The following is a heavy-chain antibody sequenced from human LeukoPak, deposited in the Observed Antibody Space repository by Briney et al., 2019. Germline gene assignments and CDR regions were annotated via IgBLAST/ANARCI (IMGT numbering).Heavy chain of an antibody. CDR3: ARIRVPAAMEWFDP. D-gene: IGHD2-2*01. J-gene: IGHJ5*02. CDR2: IYSGGST. V-gene: IGHV3-66*01. CDR1: GFTVSSNY. Sequence: GGSLRLSCAASGFTVSSNYMSWVRQAPGKGLEWVSVIYSGGSTYYADSVKGRFTISRDNLKNTLYLQMNSLRAEDTAVYYCARIRVPAAMEWFDPWGQGTLVTVSS.